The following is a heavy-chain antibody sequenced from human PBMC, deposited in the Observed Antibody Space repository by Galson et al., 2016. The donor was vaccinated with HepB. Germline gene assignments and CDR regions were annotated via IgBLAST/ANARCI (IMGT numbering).Heavy chain of an antibody. D-gene: IGHD6-13*01. J-gene: IGHJ4*02. CDR2: ISSSGSTI. CDR3: WGAYCTSWYPRDY. CDR1: GFTFSDYY. Sequence: SLRLSCAASGFTFSDYYMRWIRQAPGKGLEWVSYISSSGSTIYYADSVKGRFTISRDNAKNSLYLQMNSLRAEDTAVYYCWGAYCTSWYPRDYWGQGTLVTVSS. V-gene: IGHV3-11*01.